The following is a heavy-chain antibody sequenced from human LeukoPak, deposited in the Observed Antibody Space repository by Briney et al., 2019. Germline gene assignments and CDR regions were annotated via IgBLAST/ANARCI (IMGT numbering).Heavy chain of an antibody. D-gene: IGHD2-2*03. V-gene: IGHV4-59*01. J-gene: IGHJ6*03. CDR1: GGSISSYY. CDR3: ARVPLDIVVVPAAMVGRNYYYYYMDV. Sequence: SETLSLTCTVSGGSISSYYWSWIRQPPGKGLEWIGYIYYGGSTNYNPSLKSRVTISVDTSKNQFSLKLSSVTAADTAVYYCARVPLDIVVVPAAMVGRNYYYYYMDVWGKGTTVTVSS. CDR2: IYYGGST.